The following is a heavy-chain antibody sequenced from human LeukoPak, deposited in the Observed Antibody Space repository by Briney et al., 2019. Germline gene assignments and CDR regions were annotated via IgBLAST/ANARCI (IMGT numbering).Heavy chain of an antibody. J-gene: IGHJ4*02. V-gene: IGHV3-7*01. Sequence: PGGSLRLSCAASGFTFSSYWMSWVRQAPGKGLEWVANIKQDGSEKYYVDSVKGRFTISRDNAKNSLYLQMNSLRAEDTAVYYCARRMTIVTAYFDYWGQGTLVTVSS. CDR3: ARRMTIVTAYFDY. CDR2: IKQDGSEK. CDR1: GFTFSSYW. D-gene: IGHD4-11*01.